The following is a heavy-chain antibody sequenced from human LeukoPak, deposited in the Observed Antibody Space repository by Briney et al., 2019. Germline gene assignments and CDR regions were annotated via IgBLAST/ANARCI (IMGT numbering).Heavy chain of an antibody. CDR3: ARGPPRYRMRNGYNYFGY. CDR1: EFDFSSHA. Sequence: GSLRLSCAASEFDFSSHAMTWVRQAPGKGLEWIGEINHSGSTNYNPSLKSRVTISVDTSKNQFSLKLSSVTAADTAVYYCARGPPRYRMRNGYNYFGYWGQGTLVTVSS. CDR2: INHSGST. V-gene: IGHV4-34*01. J-gene: IGHJ4*02. D-gene: IGHD5-24*01.